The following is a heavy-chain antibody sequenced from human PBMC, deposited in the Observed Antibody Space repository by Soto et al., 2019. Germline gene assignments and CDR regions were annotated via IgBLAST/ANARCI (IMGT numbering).Heavy chain of an antibody. CDR2: ISPYGGNT. J-gene: IGHJ6*02. CDR1: GYIFVNYG. D-gene: IGHD5-12*01. CDR3: AMVDKYVTPTPQDV. V-gene: IGHV1-18*01. Sequence: QVQLVQSGDEVRKPGSSVKVSCKASGYIFVNYGIAWVRQAPGQGLEWMGWISPYGGNTHYASKVQGRLTMTTDTSTSTAYMDLGSLTSADTAVYYCAMVDKYVTPTPQDVWGQGTTVTVSS.